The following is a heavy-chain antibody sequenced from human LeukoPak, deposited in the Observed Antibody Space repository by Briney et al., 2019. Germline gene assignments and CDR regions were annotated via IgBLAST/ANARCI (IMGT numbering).Heavy chain of an antibody. CDR1: GGSISSYY. D-gene: IGHD6-19*01. V-gene: IGHV4-59*08. CDR2: IYYSGST. J-gene: IGHJ4*02. CDR3: ASSGHSSGWYYFDY. Sequence: KTSETLSLTCTVSGGSISSYYGSWIRQPPGKGLEWIGYIYYSGSTNYNTSLKSRVTISVDTSKNQFSLKLSSVTAADTAVYYCASSGHSSGWYYFDYWGQGTLVTVSS.